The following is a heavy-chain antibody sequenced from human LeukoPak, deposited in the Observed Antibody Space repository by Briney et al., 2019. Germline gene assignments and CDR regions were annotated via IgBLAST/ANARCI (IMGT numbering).Heavy chain of an antibody. D-gene: IGHD3-22*01. CDR2: ISSSSSTI. Sequence: GGSLRLSCAASGFTFSSYSMNWVRQAPGKGLEWVSYISSSSSTIYYADSVKDRFTISRDNAKNSLYLQMNSLRDEDTAVYYCARDRGYYDSSGYYVWGQGTLVTVSS. CDR1: GFTFSSYS. J-gene: IGHJ4*02. CDR3: ARDRGYYDSSGYYV. V-gene: IGHV3-48*02.